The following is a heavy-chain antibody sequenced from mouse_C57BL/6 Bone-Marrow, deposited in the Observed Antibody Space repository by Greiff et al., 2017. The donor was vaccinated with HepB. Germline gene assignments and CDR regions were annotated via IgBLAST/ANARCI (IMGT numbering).Heavy chain of an antibody. CDR2: IRSKSNNYAT. J-gene: IGHJ3*01. CDR3: VRDGSSYVRFAY. Sequence: GGGLVQPKGSLKLSCAASGFSFNTYAMNWVRQAPGKGLEWVARIRSKSNNYATYYADSVKDRFTISRDDSESMLYLQMNNLKTEDTAMYYCVRDGSSYVRFAYWGQGTLVTVSA. V-gene: IGHV10-1*01. CDR1: GFSFNTYA. D-gene: IGHD1-1*01.